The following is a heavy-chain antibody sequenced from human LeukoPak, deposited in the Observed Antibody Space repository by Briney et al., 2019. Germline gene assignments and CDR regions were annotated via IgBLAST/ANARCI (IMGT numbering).Heavy chain of an antibody. D-gene: IGHD3-10*01. CDR1: GYTFTSYY. Sequence: RASVKVSCKASGYTFTSYYMHWVRQAPGQGLEWMGIINPSGGSTSYAQKFQGRVTMTRDTSTSTAYMELSRLRSDDTAVYYCARDSGSGRYSWGQGTLVIVSS. V-gene: IGHV1-46*01. J-gene: IGHJ4*02. CDR2: INPSGGST. CDR3: ARDSGSGRYS.